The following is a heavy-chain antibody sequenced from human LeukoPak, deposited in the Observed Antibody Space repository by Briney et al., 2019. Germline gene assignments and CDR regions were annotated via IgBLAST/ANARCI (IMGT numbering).Heavy chain of an antibody. CDR2: IYHSGST. D-gene: IGHD3-16*02. CDR3: ARVNVWGSYRRYYYYYYMDV. V-gene: IGHV4-39*07. Sequence: SETLSLTCTVSGGSISSSSYYWGWIRQPPGKGLEWIGSIYHSGSTYYNPSLKSRVTISVDTSKNQFSLKLSSVTAADTAVYYCARVNVWGSYRRYYYYYYMDVWGKGTTVTVSS. J-gene: IGHJ6*03. CDR1: GGSISSSSYY.